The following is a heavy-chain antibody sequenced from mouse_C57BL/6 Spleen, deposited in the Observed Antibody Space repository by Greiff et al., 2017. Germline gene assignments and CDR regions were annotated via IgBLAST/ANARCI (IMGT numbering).Heavy chain of an antibody. J-gene: IGHJ2*01. D-gene: IGHD2-5*01. CDR2: IRLKSDNYAT. CDR1: GFTFSNYW. V-gene: IGHV6-3*01. Sequence: DVKLQESGGGLVQPGGSMKLSCVASGFTFSNYWMNWVRQSPEKGLEWVAQIRLKSDNYATHYAESVKGRFTISRDDSKSSVYLQMNNLRAEDTGIYYCTAYSNYKGYYFDYWGQGTTLTVSS. CDR3: TAYSNYKGYYFDY.